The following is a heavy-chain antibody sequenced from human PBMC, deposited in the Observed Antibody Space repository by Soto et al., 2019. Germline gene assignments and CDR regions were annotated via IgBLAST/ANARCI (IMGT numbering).Heavy chain of an antibody. V-gene: IGHV4-39*01. CDR2: VYYRGTT. D-gene: IGHD6-19*01. Sequence: SETLSLTCTVSGDPISSGNYYWGWIRQTPGKGLEWIASVYYRGTTYYRPSLKSRVTISIDTSRSQFSLKLSSVTAADTAVYYCARHHTSGENFFDYWGQGTLVTVSS. CDR3: ARHHTSGENFFDY. CDR1: GDPISSGNYY. J-gene: IGHJ4*02.